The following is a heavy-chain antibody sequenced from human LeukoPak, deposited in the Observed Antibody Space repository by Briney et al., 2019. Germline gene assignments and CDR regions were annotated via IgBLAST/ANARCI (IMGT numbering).Heavy chain of an antibody. D-gene: IGHD3-3*01. CDR3: ARDSRSGGPWYFDR. J-gene: IGHJ2*01. Sequence: PSETLSLTCTVSGDSISTYYWSWIRQPAGRGLEWIGRVYTSGYTNYSPSLKSRVTMSVDTSKNQFSLKLTSVTAADTAVYYCARDSRSGGPWYFDRWGRGTLVTVSS. CDR2: VYTSGYT. V-gene: IGHV4-4*07. CDR1: GDSISTYY.